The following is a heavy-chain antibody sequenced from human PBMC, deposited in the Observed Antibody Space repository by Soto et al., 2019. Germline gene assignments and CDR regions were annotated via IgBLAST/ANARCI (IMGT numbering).Heavy chain of an antibody. CDR3: ARGDATAVNWFDP. Sequence: ASVKVSCKASGGTFSIYTISWVRQAPGQGLEWMGRIIPILGIANYAQKFQGRVTITADKSTSTAYMELSSLRSEDTAVYYCARGDATAVNWFDPWGQGTLVTVSS. CDR1: GGTFSIYT. V-gene: IGHV1-69*02. CDR2: IIPILGIA. D-gene: IGHD6-19*01. J-gene: IGHJ5*02.